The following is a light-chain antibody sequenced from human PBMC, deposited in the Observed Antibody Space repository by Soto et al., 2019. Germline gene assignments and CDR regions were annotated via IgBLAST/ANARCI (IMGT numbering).Light chain of an antibody. V-gene: IGLV2-14*01. Sequence: QSVLTQPASVSGSPGQSITISCTGTSSDVGGYNFVSWYQQLPGKAPKLIIYEVSNRPSGVSNRFSGSKSGNTASLTISGLQAEDEADYYCSSYTSARGVFGGGTKVTVL. CDR3: SSYTSARGV. J-gene: IGLJ2*01. CDR2: EVS. CDR1: SSDVGGYNF.